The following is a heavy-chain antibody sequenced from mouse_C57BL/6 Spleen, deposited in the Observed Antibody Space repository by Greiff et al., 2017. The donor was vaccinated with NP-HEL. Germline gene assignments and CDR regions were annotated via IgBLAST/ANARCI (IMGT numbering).Heavy chain of an antibody. CDR2: IYPGDGDT. J-gene: IGHJ1*03. V-gene: IGHV1-82*01. D-gene: IGHD1-1*01. Sequence: QVQLQQSGPELVTPGASVKISCKASGYAFSSSWMNWVKQRPGKGLEWIGRIYPGDGDTNYNGQFKGKATLTADKSSSTAYMQLSSLTSEDSAVYFCARGHYYGSSYRYFDVWGTGTTVTVSS. CDR1: GYAFSSSW. CDR3: ARGHYYGSSYRYFDV.